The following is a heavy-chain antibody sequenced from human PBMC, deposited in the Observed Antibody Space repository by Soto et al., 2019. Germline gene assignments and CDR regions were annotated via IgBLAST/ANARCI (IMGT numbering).Heavy chain of an antibody. CDR2: IGTAGDT. CDR3: ARDLGFGSYYYGMDV. J-gene: IGHJ6*02. Sequence: SGGSLRLSCAASGFTFSSYDMHWVRQATGKGLEWVSAIGTAGDTYYPGSVKGRFTISRENAKNSLYLQMNSLRAEDTAVYYCARDLGFGSYYYGMDVWGQGTTVTVSS. V-gene: IGHV3-13*01. D-gene: IGHD3-16*01. CDR1: GFTFSSYD.